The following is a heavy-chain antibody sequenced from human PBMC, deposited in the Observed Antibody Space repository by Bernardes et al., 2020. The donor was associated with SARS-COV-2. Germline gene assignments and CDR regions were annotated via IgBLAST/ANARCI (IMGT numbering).Heavy chain of an antibody. D-gene: IGHD2-2*01. CDR2: INFDGSNT. CDR3: ARDRVDGDCSSARCYQPLFDY. Sequence: GGFLRLPRSAPGFPFKNHWKPWVRPTPGKSPGLGLSINFDGSNTLPADPVEGRFTISRDNAENTLYLQMTSLTADDTGVYYCARDRVDGDCSSARCYQPLFDYWGQGILVTVSS. J-gene: IGHJ4*02. V-gene: IGHV3-74*03. CDR1: GFPFKNHW.